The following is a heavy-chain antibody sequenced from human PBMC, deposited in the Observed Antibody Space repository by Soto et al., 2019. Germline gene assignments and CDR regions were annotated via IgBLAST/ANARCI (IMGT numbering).Heavy chain of an antibody. D-gene: IGHD3-3*01. Sequence: QLQLQESGPGLVKPSETLSLTCTVSGGSISSSSYYWGWIRQPPGKGLEWIGSIYYSGSTYYNPSLKSRVTISVDTSKNQFSLKLSSVTAADTAVYYCARHHQCPYDFWSGYCYYFDYWGQGTLVTVSS. V-gene: IGHV4-39*01. CDR3: ARHHQCPYDFWSGYCYYFDY. CDR2: IYYSGST. CDR1: GGSISSSSYY. J-gene: IGHJ4*02.